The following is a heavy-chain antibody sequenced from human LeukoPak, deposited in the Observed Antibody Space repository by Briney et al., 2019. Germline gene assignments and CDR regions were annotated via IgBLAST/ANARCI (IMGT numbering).Heavy chain of an antibody. Sequence: ASVKVSCKASGYTFTGYYMHWVRQAPGQGLEWMGWINPNSGGTNYAQKFQGRVTMTRDTSISTACMELSRLRSDDTAVYYCATCSSTSCYPYYYGMDVWGQGTSVTVSS. CDR3: ATCSSTSCYPYYYGMDV. CDR2: INPNSGGT. CDR1: GYTFTGYY. V-gene: IGHV1-2*02. J-gene: IGHJ6*02. D-gene: IGHD2-2*01.